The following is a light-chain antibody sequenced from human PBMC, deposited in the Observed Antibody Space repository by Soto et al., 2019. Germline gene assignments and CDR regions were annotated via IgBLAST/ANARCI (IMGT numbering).Light chain of an antibody. CDR2: DAS. CDR3: KQYNSYWT. CDR1: QSISSW. V-gene: IGKV1-5*01. J-gene: IGKJ1*01. Sequence: DIQMTQSPSALSASVGEGVTITCRASQSISSWLAWYQQKPGKAPKLLIYDASSLESGVPSRFSGSGSGTEFTLTISSLKPDDFATYYCKQYNSYWTFGQGTKVDIK.